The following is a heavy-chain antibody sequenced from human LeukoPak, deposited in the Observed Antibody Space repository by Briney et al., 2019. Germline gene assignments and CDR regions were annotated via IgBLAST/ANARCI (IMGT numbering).Heavy chain of an antibody. CDR3: ACYIGYCSSTSCPDSHYYYYMDV. V-gene: IGHV4-38-2*02. CDR2: VYRSGST. CDR1: GYSISSGYY. Sequence: SETLSLTCTVSGYSISSGYYWGWIWQPPGKGLEWIGSVYRSGSTYYNPSLKGRVTISVDTSKNQFSLKLSSVTAADTAVYYCACYIGYCSSTSCPDSHYYYYMDVWGKGTTVTVSS. J-gene: IGHJ6*03. D-gene: IGHD2-2*01.